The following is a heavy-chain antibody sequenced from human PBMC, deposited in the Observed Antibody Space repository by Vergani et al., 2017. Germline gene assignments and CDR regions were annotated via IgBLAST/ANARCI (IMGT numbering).Heavy chain of an antibody. CDR3: ARDRDYSGAFDI. CDR1: GFTFSSYS. J-gene: IGHJ3*02. V-gene: IGHV3-21*01. Sequence: EVQLVESGGGLVKPGGSLRLSCAASGFTFSSYSMNWVRQAPGKGLEWVSSISSSSSYIYYADSVKGRFTISRDNAKNSLYLQMNSLGAEDTAVYYCARDRDYSGAFDIWGQGTMVTVSS. D-gene: IGHD2-15*01. CDR2: ISSSSSYI.